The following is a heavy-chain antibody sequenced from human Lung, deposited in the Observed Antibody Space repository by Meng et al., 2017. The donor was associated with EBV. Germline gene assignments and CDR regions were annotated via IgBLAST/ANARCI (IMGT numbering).Heavy chain of an antibody. Sequence: EVHLEESGGVLFQPGGSLRLSCAASEFTFSSYWMHWVRQAPGEGLVWVSRINEDGATTNYADSVKGRFTISRDNARNTLYLQMNSLRAEDTAVYYCSRDLAGSDDYWGQGTLVTVSS. CDR3: SRDLAGSDDY. CDR2: INEDGATT. V-gene: IGHV3-74*01. CDR1: EFTFSSYW. D-gene: IGHD1-14*01. J-gene: IGHJ4*02.